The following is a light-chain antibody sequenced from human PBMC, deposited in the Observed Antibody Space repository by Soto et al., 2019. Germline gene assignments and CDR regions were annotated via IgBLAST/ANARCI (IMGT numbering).Light chain of an antibody. CDR3: LQHNSYPRT. J-gene: IGKJ1*01. Sequence: DIQMTQSPASLSASVGDRVTITCRASQGIGNDLGWYQQKPGKAPKRLIYAASRLQSGVPSRFSGRASVTEFTLTISGLQTDDFATYSCLQHNSYPRTFGHGTKVEIK. CDR2: AAS. CDR1: QGIGND. V-gene: IGKV1-17*01.